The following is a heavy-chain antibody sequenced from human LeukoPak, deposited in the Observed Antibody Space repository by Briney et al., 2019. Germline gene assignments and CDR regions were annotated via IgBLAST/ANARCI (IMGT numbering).Heavy chain of an antibody. Sequence: GGSLRLSCAASGFTFSSYSMNWVRQAPGKGLEWVSSISSSSSFIYYADSLKGRFTISRDNSKNTLYLQMNSLRAGDTAVYYCARSYAPGYIWGQGTMVTVSS. V-gene: IGHV3-21*04. CDR1: GFTFSSYS. CDR3: ARSYAPGYI. J-gene: IGHJ3*02. D-gene: IGHD2-2*01. CDR2: ISSSSSFI.